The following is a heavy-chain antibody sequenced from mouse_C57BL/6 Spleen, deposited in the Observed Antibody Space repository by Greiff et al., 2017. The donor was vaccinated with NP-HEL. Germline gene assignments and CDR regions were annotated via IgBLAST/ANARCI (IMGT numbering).Heavy chain of an antibody. J-gene: IGHJ2*01. CDR2: ISYDGSN. V-gene: IGHV3-6*01. Sequence: ESGPGLVKPSQSLSLTCSVTGYSITSGYYWNWIRQFPGNKLEWMGYISYDGSNNYNPSLKNRISITRDTSKNQFFLKLNSVTTEDTATYYCARKGGFDYWGQGTTLTVSS. CDR3: ARKGGFDY. CDR1: GYSITSGYY.